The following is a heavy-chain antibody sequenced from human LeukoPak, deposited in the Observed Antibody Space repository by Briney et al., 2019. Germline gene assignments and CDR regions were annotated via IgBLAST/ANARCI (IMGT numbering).Heavy chain of an antibody. CDR1: GFTFSSYA. CDR2: ISGSGGST. CDR3: AKGYNWNDLGTLGYFDY. V-gene: IGHV3-23*01. J-gene: IGHJ4*02. Sequence: PGGSLRLSCAASGFTFSSYAMSWVRQAPGKGLEWVSAISGSGGSTYYADSVKGRFTISRDNSKNTLYLQMNSLRAEDTAVYYCAKGYNWNDLGTLGYFDYWGQGTLVTVSS. D-gene: IGHD1-1*01.